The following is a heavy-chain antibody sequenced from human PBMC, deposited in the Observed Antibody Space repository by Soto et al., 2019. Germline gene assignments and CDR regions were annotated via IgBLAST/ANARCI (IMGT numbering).Heavy chain of an antibody. J-gene: IGHJ5*02. D-gene: IGHD4-4*01. CDR2: IYWDDDK. Sequence: QITLKESGPTLVKPTQTLTLTCTFSGFSLSTSGVGVGWIRQPPGKALEWLALIYWDDDKRYSPSLKSRLTSTXXTXKXXVVPTMTNMDPVDTATYYCAHRPLGYSNGSDWFDPWGQGTLVTVSS. CDR1: GFSLSTSGVG. V-gene: IGHV2-5*02. CDR3: AHRPLGYSNGSDWFDP.